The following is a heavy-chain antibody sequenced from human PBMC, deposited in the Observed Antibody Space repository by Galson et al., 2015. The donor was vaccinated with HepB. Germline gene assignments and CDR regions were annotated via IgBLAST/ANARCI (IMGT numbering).Heavy chain of an antibody. D-gene: IGHD5-18*01. CDR2: ISGDNANT. J-gene: IGHJ4*02. Sequence: SVKVSCKASGYTFSSYGISWVRQAPGQGLEWMGWISGDNANTHYAQKLQGRVTMTTDTSTSTAYMELTSLRSDDTAVYYCARGGYSYGKFDYWGQGTLVTGSS. V-gene: IGHV1-18*01. CDR3: ARGGYSYGKFDY. CDR1: GYTFSSYG.